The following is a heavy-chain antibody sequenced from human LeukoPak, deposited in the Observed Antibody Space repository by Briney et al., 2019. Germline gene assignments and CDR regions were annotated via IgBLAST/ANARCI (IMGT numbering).Heavy chain of an antibody. V-gene: IGHV4-28*01. CDR2: IYYSGST. Sequence: SDTLSLTCAVSGYSISSSNWWGWIRQPPGKGLEWIGYIYYSGSTYYNPSLKSRVTMSVATSKNQFSLKLSSVTAVDTAVYYCARIGGDSSGYYPDYWGQGTLVTVSS. CDR3: ARIGGDSSGYYPDY. D-gene: IGHD3-22*01. J-gene: IGHJ4*02. CDR1: GYSISSSNW.